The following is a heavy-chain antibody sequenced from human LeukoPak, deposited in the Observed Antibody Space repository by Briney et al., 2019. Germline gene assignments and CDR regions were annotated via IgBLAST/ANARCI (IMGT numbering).Heavy chain of an antibody. D-gene: IGHD1-7*01. Sequence: PSETLSLTCTVSGGSISSISYYWGWIRQPPGKGLEWIGHIYYRGSTFYNPSLRGRVTISVDTSKNHFSVKLTSVTTADTAVYYCARLYGNFQNYYDYWGRGTLVTVSS. CDR3: ARLYGNFQNYYDY. J-gene: IGHJ4*02. CDR2: IYYRGST. CDR1: GGSISSISYY. V-gene: IGHV4-39*07.